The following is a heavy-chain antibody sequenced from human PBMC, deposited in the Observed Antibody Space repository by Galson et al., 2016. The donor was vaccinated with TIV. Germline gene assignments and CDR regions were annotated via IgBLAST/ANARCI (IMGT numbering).Heavy chain of an antibody. Sequence: SVKVSCKASGGTLSTYTISWVRQAPGQGLEWMGRIILVVGLANYAQKFQGRFTITADRSTTTAYMELRSLTSEDTAVYFCARDVEARLCDPNWFDSWGQGTLVTVSS. V-gene: IGHV1-69*04. CDR3: ARDVEARLCDPNWFDS. CDR2: IILVVGLA. J-gene: IGHJ5*01. CDR1: GGTLSTYT.